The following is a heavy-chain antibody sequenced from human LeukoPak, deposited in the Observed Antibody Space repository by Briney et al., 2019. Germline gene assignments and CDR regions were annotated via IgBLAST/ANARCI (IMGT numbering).Heavy chain of an antibody. Sequence: PGGSLRLSCAASGFSFSSYWMHWVRQAPGKGLVWVSRTNSDGSSITYADSVKGRFTISRDNAKNTFYLQMNSLRAEDTAMYYCAREVFGVLRSFDYWGQGTLVTVSS. CDR3: AREVFGVLRSFDY. CDR1: GFSFSSYW. CDR2: TNSDGSSI. J-gene: IGHJ4*02. D-gene: IGHD4-17*01. V-gene: IGHV3-74*01.